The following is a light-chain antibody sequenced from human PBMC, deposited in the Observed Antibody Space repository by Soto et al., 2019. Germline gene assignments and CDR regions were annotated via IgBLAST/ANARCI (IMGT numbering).Light chain of an antibody. J-gene: IGLJ1*01. CDR3: CSYAGSTTFV. CDR1: SSDVGSYNL. Sequence: QSALTQPASMSGSPGQSITISCTGTSSDVGSYNLVSWYQQHPGKAPKLIIHEASKRPSGVSSRFSASKSGNTASLTISGLQAEDEADYYCCSYAGSTTFVSGTGTKVTVL. V-gene: IGLV2-23*01. CDR2: EAS.